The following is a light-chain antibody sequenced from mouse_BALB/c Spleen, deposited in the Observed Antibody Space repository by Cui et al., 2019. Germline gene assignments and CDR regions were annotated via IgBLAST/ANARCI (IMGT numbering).Light chain of an antibody. Sequence: DIKMTQSPSSMYASLGGRVTITCKASQDINSYLSWFQQKPGKSPKTLIYRANRLVDGVPSRFSGSGSGQDYSLTISSLEYEDMGIYYCLQYDEFPYTFGGGTKLEIK. CDR2: RAN. J-gene: IGKJ2*01. CDR3: LQYDEFPYT. V-gene: IGKV14-111*01. CDR1: QDINSY.